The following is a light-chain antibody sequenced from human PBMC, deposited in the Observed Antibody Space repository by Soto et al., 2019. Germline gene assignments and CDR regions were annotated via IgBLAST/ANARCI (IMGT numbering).Light chain of an antibody. Sequence: DIQMTQSPSSVSASVGDRVTITCRASQAISTWLAWYQQKPGKAPKLLVYSASSLQTGVPSRFSGSGSGTDFTLTISSLQPEDFATYYGQQADSFPITFGQGTRLEIK. CDR3: QQADSFPIT. CDR1: QAISTW. J-gene: IGKJ5*01. CDR2: SAS. V-gene: IGKV1-12*01.